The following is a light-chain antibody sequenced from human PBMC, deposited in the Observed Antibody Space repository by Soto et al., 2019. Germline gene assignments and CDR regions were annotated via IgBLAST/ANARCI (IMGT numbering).Light chain of an antibody. CDR3: QHYNSYSEA. Sequence: DIPMTQSPSSLSASVGDRVTITCRASQSISTYLHWYQQKPGKAPNLLIYAASTLQSGVPSRFSGSGSGTDFTLTISSLQPDDFATYYCQHYNSYSEAFGQGTKVELK. J-gene: IGKJ1*01. V-gene: IGKV1-39*01. CDR1: QSISTY. CDR2: AAS.